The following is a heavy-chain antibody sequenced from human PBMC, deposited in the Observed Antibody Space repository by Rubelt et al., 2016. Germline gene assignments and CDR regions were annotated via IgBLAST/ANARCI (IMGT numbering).Heavy chain of an antibody. Sequence: QVQLQESGPELVKPSETLSLTCTVSGGSISGYYWSWIRQPPGKGLEWIGYIYYSGSTKYNPSLKSRVTISVDASNNQFSLKGTSVTAADTAVYFCARPSSTGSQNWNFDRWGRGTLVTVSS. J-gene: IGHJ2*01. D-gene: IGHD2-8*02. V-gene: IGHV4-59*01. CDR1: GGSISGYY. CDR3: ARPSSTGSQNWNFDR. CDR2: IYYSGST.